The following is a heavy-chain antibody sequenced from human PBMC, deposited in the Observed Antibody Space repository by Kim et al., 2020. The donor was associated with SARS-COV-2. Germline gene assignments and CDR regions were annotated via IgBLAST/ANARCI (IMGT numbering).Heavy chain of an antibody. Sequence: QKLQGRVTMTTDTATSTAYMELRSLRSDDTAVYYCARDNGVGATISTFDYWGQGTLVTVSS. CDR3: ARDNGVGATISTFDY. V-gene: IGHV1-18*01. J-gene: IGHJ4*02. D-gene: IGHD1-26*01.